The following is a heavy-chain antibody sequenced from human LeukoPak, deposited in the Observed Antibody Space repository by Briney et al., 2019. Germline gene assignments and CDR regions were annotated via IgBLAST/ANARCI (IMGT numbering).Heavy chain of an antibody. Sequence: PSETLSLTCTVSGGSISSGSYYWSWIRQPAGKGLEWIGRIYTSGSTNYNPSLKSRVTISVDTSKNQFSLKLSSVTAADTAVYYCARNVITVACGWFDPWGQGTLVTVSS. V-gene: IGHV4-61*02. CDR2: IYTSGST. CDR1: GGSISSGSYY. D-gene: IGHD1-20*01. CDR3: ARNVITVACGWFDP. J-gene: IGHJ5*02.